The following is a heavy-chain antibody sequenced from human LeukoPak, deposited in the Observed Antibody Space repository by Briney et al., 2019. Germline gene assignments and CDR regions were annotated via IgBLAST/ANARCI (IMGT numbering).Heavy chain of an antibody. D-gene: IGHD3-22*01. J-gene: IGHJ3*02. Sequence: SETLSLTCTVSGGSISSYYWSWIRQPPGKGLEWIGYIYYSGSTNYNPSLKSRVTISVDTSKDHFSLKLTSVTAADTAVYYCARGRVYYDSTAFDIWGQGTMVTVSS. CDR2: IYYSGST. V-gene: IGHV4-59*01. CDR1: GGSISSYY. CDR3: ARGRVYYDSTAFDI.